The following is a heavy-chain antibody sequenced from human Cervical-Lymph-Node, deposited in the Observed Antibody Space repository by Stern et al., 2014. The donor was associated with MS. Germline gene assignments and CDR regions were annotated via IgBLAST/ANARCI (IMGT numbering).Heavy chain of an antibody. Sequence: MQLVESGTEVKKPGASVLVSCKASGYTFTTYGITWVRQAPGQGLEWVGVISADSGNTQYAQKFQDRDTMTRDTTTGTAYMEVRSLRSEDTAVYYCARDKMHAFDYWGQGTQVTVPS. CDR1: GYTFTTYG. CDR2: ISADSGNT. J-gene: IGHJ4*02. V-gene: IGHV1-18*01. D-gene: IGHD2-8*01. CDR3: ARDKMHAFDY.